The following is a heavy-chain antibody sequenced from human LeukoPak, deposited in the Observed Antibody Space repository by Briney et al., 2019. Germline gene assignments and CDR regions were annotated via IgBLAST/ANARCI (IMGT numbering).Heavy chain of an antibody. CDR2: ISSSSSTI. V-gene: IGHV3-48*01. J-gene: IGHJ3*01. CDR3: AREITIFINAYDL. CDR1: GFTFSSYS. Sequence: PGGSLRLSCAASGFTFSSYSMNWVRQAPGKGLEWVSYISSSSSTIYYADSVKGRFTISRDNAKNSLYLQMNSLRAEDTAVYYCAREITIFINAYDLWGQGTMVTVSS. D-gene: IGHD3-3*01.